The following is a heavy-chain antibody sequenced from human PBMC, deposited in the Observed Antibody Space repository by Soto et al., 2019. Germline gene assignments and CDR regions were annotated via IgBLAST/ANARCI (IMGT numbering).Heavy chain of an antibody. CDR2: IYYSGSA. CDR3: ARQFDCSSTSCFPRDWFDP. V-gene: IGHV4-61*01. J-gene: IGHJ5*02. D-gene: IGHD2-2*01. CDR1: GGSVSSDSCF. Sequence: QVQLQESGPGLVKPSETLSLTCTVSGGSVSSDSCFWSWIRQPPGKGLEWIGYIYYSGSANYNPSLRRRVTIAIDTSENQFSLKLYSVTAADTAVYYCARQFDCSSTSCFPRDWFDPWGKGTLVTVSS.